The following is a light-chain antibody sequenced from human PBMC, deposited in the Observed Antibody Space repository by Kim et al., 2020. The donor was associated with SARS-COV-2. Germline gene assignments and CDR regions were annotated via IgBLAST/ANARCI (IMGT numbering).Light chain of an antibody. CDR2: TTS. CDR3: QQSYRTPRT. Sequence: DIQMTQSPSSLSASAGDRVTLTCRASERISSDLNWYQQKPGTAPKLLIYTTSNLHSGVPSRFSGSGSGTEFTLTINSLQPEDFATYYCQQSYRTPRTFGQGTKVDIK. J-gene: IGKJ1*01. CDR1: ERISSD. V-gene: IGKV1-39*01.